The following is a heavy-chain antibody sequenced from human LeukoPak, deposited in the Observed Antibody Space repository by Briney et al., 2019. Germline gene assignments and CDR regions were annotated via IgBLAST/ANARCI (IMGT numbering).Heavy chain of an antibody. CDR2: ISGSGGST. J-gene: IGHJ4*02. D-gene: IGHD3-22*01. Sequence: GGSLRLSCAASGFTFSSYAMHWVRQAPGKGLEWVSAISGSGGSTYYADSVKGRFTISRDNSKNTLYLQMNSLRAEDTAVYYCANYYDSSGFDYWGQGTLVTVSS. CDR3: ANYYDSSGFDY. V-gene: IGHV3-23*01. CDR1: GFTFSSYA.